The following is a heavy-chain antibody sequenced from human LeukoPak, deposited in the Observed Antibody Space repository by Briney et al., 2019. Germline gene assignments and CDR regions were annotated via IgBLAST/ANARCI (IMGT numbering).Heavy chain of an antibody. V-gene: IGHV1-69*05. CDR1: GGIFSNYA. CDR3: AREVIEVTITMVRGVHTPDYYYYYMDV. Sequence: ASVKVSCKASGGIFSNYAISWVRQAPGQGLEWMGGIIPIFGIPNYAQKFQGRVTITTDESTSTAYMELSSLRSEDTAVYYCAREVIEVTITMVRGVHTPDYYYYYMDVWGKGTTVTVSS. CDR2: IIPIFGIP. D-gene: IGHD3-10*01. J-gene: IGHJ6*03.